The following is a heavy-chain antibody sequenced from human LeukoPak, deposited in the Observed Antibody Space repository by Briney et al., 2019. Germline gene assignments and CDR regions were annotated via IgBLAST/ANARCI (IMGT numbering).Heavy chain of an antibody. D-gene: IGHD6-6*01. V-gene: IGHV3-23*01. CDR2: ISGSGGIT. J-gene: IGHJ4*02. CDR1: GFTFSSYA. CDR3: AKDLWIAARLGRSYFDY. Sequence: GGSLRLSCATSGFTFSSYAMSWVRQAPGKGLEWVSTISGSGGITYYADSVKGRFTISRDNSKNTLYLQMNSLRAEDTAVYYCAKDLWIAARLGRSYFDYWGQGTLVTVSS.